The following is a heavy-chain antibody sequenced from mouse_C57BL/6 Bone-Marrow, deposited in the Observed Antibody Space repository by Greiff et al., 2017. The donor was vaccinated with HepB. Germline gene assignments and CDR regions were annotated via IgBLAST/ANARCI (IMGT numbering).Heavy chain of an antibody. CDR3: ARRGFITTAMDY. CDR2: IHPNSGST. CDR1: GYTFTSYW. V-gene: IGHV1-64*01. D-gene: IGHD1-1*01. J-gene: IGHJ4*01. Sequence: VQLQQPGAELVKPGASVKLSCKASGYTFTSYWMHWVKQRPGQGLEWIGMIHPNSGSTNYNEKFKSKATLTVDKSSSTAYMQLSSLTSEYSAVYYCARRGFITTAMDYWGQGTSVTVSS.